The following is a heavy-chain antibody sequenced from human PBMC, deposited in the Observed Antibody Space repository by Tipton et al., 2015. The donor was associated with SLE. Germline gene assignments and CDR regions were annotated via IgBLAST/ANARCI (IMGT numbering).Heavy chain of an antibody. CDR3: ARGAAFYYYYGMDV. CDR1: GYTFTSYA. Sequence: QSGPEVKKPGASVKVSCKASGYTFTSYAMHWVRQAPGQRLEWMGWINAGNGNTKYSQKFQGRVTITRDTSASTAYMELSSLRSDDTAVYYCARGAAFYYYYGMDVWGQGTTVTVSS. J-gene: IGHJ6*02. V-gene: IGHV1-3*01. D-gene: IGHD6-13*01. CDR2: INAGNGNT.